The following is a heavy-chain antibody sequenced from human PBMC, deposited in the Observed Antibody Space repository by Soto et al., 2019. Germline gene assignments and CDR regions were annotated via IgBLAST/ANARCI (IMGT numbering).Heavy chain of an antibody. CDR3: VRDSPIGSTFSGYDGIDY. V-gene: IGHV1-18*01. Sequence: ASVKVSCKASGYTFTSYGISWVRQAPGQGLEWMGWISPHNDNTNYAQKFQGRVTITTDKSTGIAYMELNSLRSEDTAVYYCVRDSPIGSTFSGYDGIDYWGQGTLVTVSS. CDR1: GYTFTSYG. J-gene: IGHJ4*02. D-gene: IGHD5-12*01. CDR2: ISPHNDNT.